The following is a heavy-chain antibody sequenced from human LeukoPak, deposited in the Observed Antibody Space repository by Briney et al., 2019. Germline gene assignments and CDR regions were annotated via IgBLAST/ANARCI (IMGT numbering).Heavy chain of an antibody. CDR3: ARGVYIAAAQYGY. D-gene: IGHD6-13*01. Sequence: SETLSLTCTVSGGSIRSYYWTCIRQPAGKGLEWIGRMYTSGSTKYNASLKSRVSMSVGTSKNQFSLKLSSVTAADTAVYYCARGVYIAAAQYGYWGQGTLVTVSS. CDR2: MYTSGST. J-gene: IGHJ4*02. CDR1: GGSIRSYY. V-gene: IGHV4-4*07.